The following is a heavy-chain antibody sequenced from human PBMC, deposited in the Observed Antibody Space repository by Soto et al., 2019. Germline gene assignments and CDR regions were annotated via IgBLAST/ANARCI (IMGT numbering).Heavy chain of an antibody. CDR1: GFTFDDYA. CDR3: AISDYDILTGYYGPFDY. J-gene: IGHJ4*02. V-gene: IGHV3-9*01. CDR2: ISWNSGSI. Sequence: GGSLRLSCAASGFTFDDYAMHWVRQAPGKGLEWVSGISWNSGSIGYADSVKGRFTISRDNAKNSLYLQMNSLRAEDTALYYCAISDYDILTGYYGPFDYWGQGTLVTVSS. D-gene: IGHD3-9*01.